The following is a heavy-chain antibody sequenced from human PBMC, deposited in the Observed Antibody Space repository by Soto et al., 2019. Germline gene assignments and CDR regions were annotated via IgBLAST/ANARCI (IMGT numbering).Heavy chain of an antibody. Sequence: PSQTLSLTCAISGDSVSSNSAAWNWIRQSPSRGLEWLGRTYYRSKWYNDYAVSVKSRITINPDTSKNQFSLQLNSVTPEDTAVYYCARVNSQYSSSDYYYYYGMDVWGQGTTVTVSS. CDR2: TYYRSKWYN. CDR1: GDSVSSNSAA. J-gene: IGHJ6*02. D-gene: IGHD6-6*01. CDR3: ARVNSQYSSSDYYYYYGMDV. V-gene: IGHV6-1*01.